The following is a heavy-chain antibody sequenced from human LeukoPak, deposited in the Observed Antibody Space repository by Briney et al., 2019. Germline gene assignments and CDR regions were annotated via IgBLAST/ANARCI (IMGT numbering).Heavy chain of an antibody. V-gene: IGHV4-30-2*01. Sequence: SETLSLTCAVSGGSISSGGYSWSWIRQPPGKGLEWIGYIYHSGSTYYNPSLKSRVTISVDSSKNQFSLKLSSVTAADTAVYYCARSPPGGDFDYWGQGTLVTVSS. CDR2: IYHSGST. CDR3: ARSPPGGDFDY. D-gene: IGHD1-14*01. J-gene: IGHJ4*02. CDR1: GGSISSGGYS.